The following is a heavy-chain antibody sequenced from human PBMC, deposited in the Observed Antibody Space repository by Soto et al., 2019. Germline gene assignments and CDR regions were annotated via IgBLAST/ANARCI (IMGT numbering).Heavy chain of an antibody. CDR2: INAGNGNT. Sequence: ASVKVSCKASGYSFTIYVIYCVLQSPLQRLDWMGWINAGNGNTKSSQKFQARVTITSDTSASTAYMELSSLRSEDTAVYFCARGVENIVVVLDVFGYYGMDVWGQGTTVTVSS. CDR1: GYSFTIYV. V-gene: IGHV1-3*01. J-gene: IGHJ6*02. D-gene: IGHD2-2*01. CDR3: ARGVENIVVVLDVFGYYGMDV.